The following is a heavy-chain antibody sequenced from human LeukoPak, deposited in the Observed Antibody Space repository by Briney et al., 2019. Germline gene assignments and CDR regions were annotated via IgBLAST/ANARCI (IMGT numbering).Heavy chain of an antibody. D-gene: IGHD6-6*01. Sequence: GGSLRLSCAASGFTFSSYGMHWVRQAPGKGLEWVAFIRYDGSNKYYADSVKGRFTISRDNSKNTLYLQMNSLRAEDTAVYYCAKDTLIAAYYYYYMDVWGKGTTVTVSS. CDR1: GFTFSSYG. CDR3: AKDTLIAAYYYYYMDV. CDR2: IRYDGSNK. V-gene: IGHV3-30*02. J-gene: IGHJ6*03.